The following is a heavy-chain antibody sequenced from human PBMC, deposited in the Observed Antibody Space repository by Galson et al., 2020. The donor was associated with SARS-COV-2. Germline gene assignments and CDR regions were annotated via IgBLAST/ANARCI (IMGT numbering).Heavy chain of an antibody. D-gene: IGHD3-16*01. V-gene: IGHV1-2*02. Sequence: ASVKVSCKASGYTFISHNIHWVRQAPGQGLEWMGRINPNGGDSKSAQKLQGRVTMTWDTSTSTAYMELRGLRSDDTAIYYCARGGSNGLDSWGQGDLVIVSS. CDR1: GYTFISHN. CDR3: ARGGSNGLDS. J-gene: IGHJ5*01. CDR2: INPNGGDS.